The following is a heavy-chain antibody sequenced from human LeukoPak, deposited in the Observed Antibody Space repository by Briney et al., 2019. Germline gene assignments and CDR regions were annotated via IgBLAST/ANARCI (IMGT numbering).Heavy chain of an antibody. J-gene: IGHJ5*02. CDR2: IYTSGST. V-gene: IGHV4-4*07. Sequence: SETLSLTCTVSGVSISSYYWSWIRQPAGKGLEWIWRIYTSGSTNYNPSLKSRVTMSVATSKNQFSLKLSSVTAADTPVYYCARGGGGSGWSPPYTWFDPSGQGTLVTVSS. CDR1: GVSISSYY. D-gene: IGHD6-19*01. CDR3: ARGGGGSGWSPPYTWFDP.